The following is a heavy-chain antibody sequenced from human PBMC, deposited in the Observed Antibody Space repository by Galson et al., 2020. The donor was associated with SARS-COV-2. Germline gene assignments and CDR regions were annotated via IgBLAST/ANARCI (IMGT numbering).Heavy chain of an antibody. D-gene: IGHD2-15*01. J-gene: IGHJ6*02. CDR2: ISAYTGNT. V-gene: IGHV1-18*01. CDR1: GYTVASYG. Sequence: ASVKVSCKASGYTVASYGISWVRQAPGQGLEWMGWISAYTGNTNYAQKVRDRVTMTTDTSTSTAYMELRSLRSDDTAVYYCASCSGGSCYSFDTYYYYGMDVWGQGTTVTVSS. CDR3: ASCSGGSCYSFDTYYYYGMDV.